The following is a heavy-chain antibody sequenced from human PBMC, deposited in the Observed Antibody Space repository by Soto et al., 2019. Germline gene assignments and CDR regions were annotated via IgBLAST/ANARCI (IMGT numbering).Heavy chain of an antibody. CDR3: ARPLWRDDYNWGYFDL. D-gene: IGHD4-4*01. Sequence: PGGSLRLSCAASGFNFVEYAMHWVRQAPGKGLEYVSAISSNGGSTYYANSVKGRFTISRDNSKNTLYLQMNSLRAEDAAVYYCARPLWRDDYNWGYFDLWGRGTLVTVSS. CDR2: ISSNGGST. CDR1: GFNFVEYA. V-gene: IGHV3-64*01. J-gene: IGHJ2*01.